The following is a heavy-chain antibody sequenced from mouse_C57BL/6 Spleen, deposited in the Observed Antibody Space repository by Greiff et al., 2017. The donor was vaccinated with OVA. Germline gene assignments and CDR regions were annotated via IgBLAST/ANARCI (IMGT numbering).Heavy chain of an antibody. V-gene: IGHV5-4*01. J-gene: IGHJ1*03. CDR3: ARDPFYYGSSPWYFDV. D-gene: IGHD1-1*01. CDR1: GFTFSSYA. CDR2: ISDGGSYT. Sequence: EVKLMESGGGLVKPGGSLKLSCAASGFTFSSYAMSWVRQTPEKRLEWVATISDGGSYTYYPDNVKGRFTISRDNAKNNLYLQMSHLKSEDTAMYYCARDPFYYGSSPWYFDVWGTGTTVTVSS.